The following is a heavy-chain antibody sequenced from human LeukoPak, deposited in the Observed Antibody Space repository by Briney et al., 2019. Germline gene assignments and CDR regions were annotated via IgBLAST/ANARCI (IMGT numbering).Heavy chain of an antibody. D-gene: IGHD3-10*01. J-gene: IGHJ4*02. V-gene: IGHV3-48*01. CDR1: GFTFSSYS. CDR2: ISSSSSTI. Sequence: GGSLRLSCAASGFTFSSYSMNWVRQAPGKGLEWVSYISSSSSTIYYADSVKGRFTISRDNAKNSLYLQMNSLRAEDTAVYYCARKAMVHPFVYWGQGTLVTVSS. CDR3: ARKAMVHPFVY.